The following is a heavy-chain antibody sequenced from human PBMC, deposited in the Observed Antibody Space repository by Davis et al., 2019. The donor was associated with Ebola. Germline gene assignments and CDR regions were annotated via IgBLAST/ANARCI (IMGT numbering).Heavy chain of an antibody. CDR1: GFTFSSYG. CDR3: AREGRWLQESRSFDY. Sequence: GGSLRLSCAASGFTFSSYGMHWVRQAPGKGLEWVAVISYDGSNKYYADSVKGRFPISRDNSKNTLYLQMNSLRAEDTAVYYCAREGRWLQESRSFDYWGQGTLVTVSS. D-gene: IGHD5-24*01. V-gene: IGHV3-30*03. J-gene: IGHJ4*02. CDR2: ISYDGSNK.